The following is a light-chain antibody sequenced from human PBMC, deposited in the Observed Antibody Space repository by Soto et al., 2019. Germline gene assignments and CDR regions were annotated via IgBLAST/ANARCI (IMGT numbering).Light chain of an antibody. Sequence: DIQMTQSPSALSASVGDRVTITCRASQSVSPWLAWYQHKPGKAPKLLISMTSNLESGVPSQFSGSGSGTEFTLTISSLQTDDFAIYYCQQYYNFPRTFGQGTRVDIK. CDR2: MTS. V-gene: IGKV1-5*03. CDR1: QSVSPW. CDR3: QQYYNFPRT. J-gene: IGKJ1*01.